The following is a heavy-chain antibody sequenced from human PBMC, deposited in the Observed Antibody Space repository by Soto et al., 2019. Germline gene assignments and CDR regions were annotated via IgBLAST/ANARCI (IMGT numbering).Heavy chain of an antibody. J-gene: IGHJ4*02. D-gene: IGHD3-9*01. CDR3: ARVYYDVLTGFSQSEIDY. CDR1: GFTFSSYG. Sequence: QVQLVESGGGVVQPARSLRLSCAASGFTFSSYGMHWVRQAPGKGLEWVAVIWYDGSKKYYADSVKGRFTISRDNSKNTLYLQMNSLRVEDTAVYYCARVYYDVLTGFSQSEIDYWGQGTLVTVSS. CDR2: IWYDGSKK. V-gene: IGHV3-33*01.